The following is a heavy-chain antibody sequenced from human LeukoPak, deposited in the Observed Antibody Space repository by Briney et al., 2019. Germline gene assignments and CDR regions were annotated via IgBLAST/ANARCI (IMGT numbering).Heavy chain of an antibody. CDR1: GYTFTGYY. Sequence: GASVKVSCKASGYTFTGYYMHWVRQAPGQGLEWMGWINPNSGGTNYAQKFQGRVTMTRDTSTSTVYMELSSLRSEDTAVYYCARGACGGDCWALYSDYWGQGTLVTVSS. CDR3: ARGACGGDCWALYSDY. CDR2: INPNSGGT. V-gene: IGHV1-2*02. J-gene: IGHJ4*02. D-gene: IGHD2-21*02.